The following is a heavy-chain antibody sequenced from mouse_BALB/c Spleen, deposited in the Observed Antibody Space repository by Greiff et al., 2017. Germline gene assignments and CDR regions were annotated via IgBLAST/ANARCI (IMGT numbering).Heavy chain of an antibody. CDR2: ISSGSSTI. V-gene: IGHV5-17*02. CDR3: ARRDYGSSSLDY. CDR1: GFTFSSFG. J-gene: IGHJ2*01. D-gene: IGHD1-1*01. Sequence: EVKVEESGGGLVQPGGSRKLSCAASGFTFSSFGMHWVRQAPEKGLEWVAYISSGSSTIYYADTVKGRFTISRDNPKNTLFLQMTSLRSEDTAMYYCARRDYGSSSLDYWGQGTTLTVSS.